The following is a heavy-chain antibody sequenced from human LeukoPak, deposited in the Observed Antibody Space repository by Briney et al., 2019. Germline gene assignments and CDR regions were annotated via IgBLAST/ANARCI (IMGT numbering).Heavy chain of an antibody. CDR2: ISSSGSTI. D-gene: IGHD2-8*01. CDR3: ARDRGYCTNGVCYELVY. V-gene: IGHV3-48*03. Sequence: PGGSLSLSCAASGFTFSSYEMNWVRQAPGKGLEWVSYISSSGSTIYYADSVKGRFTISRDNAKNSLYLQMNSLRAEDTAVYYCARDRGYCTNGVCYELVYWGQGTLVTVSS. J-gene: IGHJ4*02. CDR1: GFTFSSYE.